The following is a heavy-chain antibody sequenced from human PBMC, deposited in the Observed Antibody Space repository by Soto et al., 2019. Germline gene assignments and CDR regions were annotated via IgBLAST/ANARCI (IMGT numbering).Heavy chain of an antibody. D-gene: IGHD3-10*01. J-gene: IGHJ6*02. CDR3: ARNPPMTRGNGMDV. CDR1: GFTFSSYW. V-gene: IGHV3-7*03. CDR2: MKQDGIEK. Sequence: EVQLVESGGGLVQPGESLRLSCAASGFTFSSYWMSWVRQAPGKGLEWVANMKQDGIEKYYVDSVKGRFTISRDNAKNSLYLQMNSLRAEDTAVYYCARNPPMTRGNGMDVWGQGTTVTVSS.